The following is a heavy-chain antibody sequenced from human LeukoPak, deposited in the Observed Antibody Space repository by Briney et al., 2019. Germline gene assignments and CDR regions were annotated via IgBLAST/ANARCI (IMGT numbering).Heavy chain of an antibody. V-gene: IGHV1-18*01. CDR2: ISVINNANT. D-gene: IGHD2-21*02. CDR1: GYTFSSYG. CDR3: SREFPFCGADCFSGVFDI. J-gene: IGHJ3*02. Sequence: ASVKVSCKASGYTFSSYGINWVRRAPGQGLEWMGWISVINNANTRYAQNLQGRLTMTTDTSTTTAYMELRSLRSDDTAVYYCSREFPFCGADCFSGVFDIWGQGTMVTVS.